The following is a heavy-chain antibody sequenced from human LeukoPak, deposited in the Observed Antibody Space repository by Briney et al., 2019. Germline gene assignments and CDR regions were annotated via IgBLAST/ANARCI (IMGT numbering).Heavy chain of an antibody. CDR2: TYYRSKWYN. J-gene: IGHJ3*02. V-gene: IGHV6-1*01. D-gene: IGHD2-21*01. Sequence: PSQTLSLTCAISGDSVSSNRGAWNWIRQSPSRGLEWLGRTYYRSKWYNDYAVSVKSRITINPDTSKNQFTLQLNSVTPEDTAVYYCASSNLRGDDAFDIWGQGTMVTVSS. CDR1: GDSVSSNRGA. CDR3: ASSNLRGDDAFDI.